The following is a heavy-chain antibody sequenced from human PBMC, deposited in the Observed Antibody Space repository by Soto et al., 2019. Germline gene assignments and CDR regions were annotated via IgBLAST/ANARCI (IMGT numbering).Heavy chain of an antibody. Sequence: EVQLVESGGGLVQPGGSLRLSCAASGFTFSSYWMSWVRQAPGKGLEWVANIKQDGSEKYYVDSVKGRFTISRDNAKNSLYLQMNSLRAEDTAVYYCARDPGAGYYYYGMDVWGQGTTVTVSS. CDR2: IKQDGSEK. V-gene: IGHV3-7*03. CDR1: GFTFSSYW. CDR3: ARDPGAGYYYYGMDV. J-gene: IGHJ6*02.